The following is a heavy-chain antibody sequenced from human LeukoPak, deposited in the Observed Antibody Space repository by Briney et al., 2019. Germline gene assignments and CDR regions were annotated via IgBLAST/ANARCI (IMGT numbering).Heavy chain of an antibody. J-gene: IGHJ4*02. D-gene: IGHD7-27*01. CDR3: MCWGTDNH. V-gene: IGHV3-7*01. CDR2: INPGGNEI. Sequence: GGSLRLSCTFSGLTFRSYWMNWVRQAPGRGLEWVANINPGGNEIRSVDSVKGRSIISRDNAKNSLDLQMSSLRVEDTAVYYCMCWGTDNHWGQGILVTVSS. CDR1: GLTFRSYW.